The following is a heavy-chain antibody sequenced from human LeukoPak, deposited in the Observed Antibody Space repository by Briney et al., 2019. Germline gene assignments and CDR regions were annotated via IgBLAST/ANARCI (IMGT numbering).Heavy chain of an antibody. CDR1: GGTFSSYA. Sequence: GASVKVSCKASGGTFSSYAISWVRQAPGQGLEWMGGIIPIFGTANYAQNFQGRVTITTDESTSTAYMELSSLRSEDTAVYYCAREVEMATKYYFDYWGQGTLVTVSS. D-gene: IGHD5-24*01. CDR3: AREVEMATKYYFDY. V-gene: IGHV1-69*05. CDR2: IIPIFGTA. J-gene: IGHJ4*02.